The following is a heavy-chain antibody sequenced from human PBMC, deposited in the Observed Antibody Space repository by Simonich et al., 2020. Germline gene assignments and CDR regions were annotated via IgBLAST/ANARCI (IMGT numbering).Heavy chain of an antibody. CDR2: IRSKANSYAT. V-gene: IGHV3-73*02. CDR1: GFTFIGSA. J-gene: IGHJ3*01. D-gene: IGHD3-10*01. Sequence: VQLVESGGGLVQPGGSLKLSCAASGFTFIGSAMHWVRQASGKGLEWVGRIRSKANSYATAYAASVKGRFTISRDDSKNTAYLQMNSLKTEDTAVYYCTRFDYYGSGSYYFDYWGQGTMVTVSS. CDR3: TRFDYYGSGSYYFDY.